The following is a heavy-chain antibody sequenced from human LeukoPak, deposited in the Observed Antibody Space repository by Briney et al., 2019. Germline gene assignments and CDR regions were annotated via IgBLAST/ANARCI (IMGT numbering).Heavy chain of an antibody. CDR1: GFTFSSYA. CDR3: ASSHYDYAY. V-gene: IGHV3-30-3*01. Sequence: PGGSLRLSCAASGFTFSSYAMHWVRQAPGKGLEWVAVISYDGSNKYYADSVKGRFTISRDNAKNSLYLQMNSLRAEDTAVYYCASSHYDYAYWGQGTLVTVSS. J-gene: IGHJ4*02. D-gene: IGHD5-12*01. CDR2: ISYDGSNK.